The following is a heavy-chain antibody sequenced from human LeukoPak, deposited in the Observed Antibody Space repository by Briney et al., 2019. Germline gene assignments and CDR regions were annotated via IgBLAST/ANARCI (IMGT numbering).Heavy chain of an antibody. CDR1: GGSFSGHY. Sequence: SETLSLTCAVYGGSFSGHYWSWIRQPPGKGLEWIGEINHSGSTNYNPSLKSRVTISVDTSKNQFSLKLSSVTAADTAVYYCARGYRRWLQLASFDYWGQGTLVTVSS. V-gene: IGHV4-34*01. J-gene: IGHJ4*02. D-gene: IGHD5-24*01. CDR2: INHSGST. CDR3: ARGYRRWLQLASFDY.